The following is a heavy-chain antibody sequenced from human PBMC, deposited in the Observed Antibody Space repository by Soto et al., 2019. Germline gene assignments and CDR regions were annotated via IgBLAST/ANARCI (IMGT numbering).Heavy chain of an antibody. Sequence: GGSLRLSCAASGFTFSNYAMSWFRQAPGKGLEWVSATTGSGDNTYYADSVRGRFTISRDNSKNTLYLQMNSLRAGDTAVYYCAKDKRGSSWNDAFDIWGHGALVTVSS. V-gene: IGHV3-23*01. J-gene: IGHJ3*02. D-gene: IGHD6-13*01. CDR2: TTGSGDNT. CDR3: AKDKRGSSWNDAFDI. CDR1: GFTFSNYA.